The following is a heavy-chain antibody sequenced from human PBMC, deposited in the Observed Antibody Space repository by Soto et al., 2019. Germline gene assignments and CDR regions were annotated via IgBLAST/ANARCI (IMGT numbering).Heavy chain of an antibody. Sequence: GGSLRLSCAASGFTFSSYSMSWVRQAPGKGLEWVSYISSSSSTIYYADSVKGRFTISRDNAKNSLYLQMNSLRAEDTAVYYCARASPGYGRWGQGTLVTVSS. CDR3: ARASPGYGR. V-gene: IGHV3-48*01. D-gene: IGHD5-12*01. CDR1: GFTFSSYS. CDR2: ISSSSSTI. J-gene: IGHJ4*02.